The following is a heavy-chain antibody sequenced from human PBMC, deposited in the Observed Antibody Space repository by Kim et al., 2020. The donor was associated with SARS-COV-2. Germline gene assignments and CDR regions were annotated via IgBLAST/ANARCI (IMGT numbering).Heavy chain of an antibody. CDR3: ARERIAAAGNAYYYGMDV. CDR1: GGSISSYY. J-gene: IGHJ6*01. Sequence: SETLSLTCTVSGGSISSYYWSWIRQPPGKGLEWIGYIYYSGSTNYNPSLKSRVTISVDTSKNQFSLKLSSVTAADTAVYYCARERIAAAGNAYYYGMDV. D-gene: IGHD6-13*01. V-gene: IGHV4-59*01. CDR2: IYYSGST.